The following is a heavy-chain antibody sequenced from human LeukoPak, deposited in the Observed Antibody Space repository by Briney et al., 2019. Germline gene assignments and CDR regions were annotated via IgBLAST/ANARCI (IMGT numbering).Heavy chain of an antibody. CDR2: IYHSGST. D-gene: IGHD6-19*01. CDR3: ARMGPSGDYYYYYMDV. J-gene: IGHJ6*03. Sequence: SETLSLTCTVSGGSISSYYWSWIRQPPGKGLEWIGYIYHSGSTYYNPSLKSRVTISVDRSKNQFSLKLSSVTAADTAVYYCARMGPSGDYYYYYMDVWGKGTTVTVSS. V-gene: IGHV4-59*12. CDR1: GGSISSYY.